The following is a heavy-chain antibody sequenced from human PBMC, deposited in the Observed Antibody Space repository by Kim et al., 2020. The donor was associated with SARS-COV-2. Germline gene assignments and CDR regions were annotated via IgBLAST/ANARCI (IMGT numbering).Heavy chain of an antibody. CDR1: EFTFSSFW. J-gene: IGHJ4*02. CDR3: AKIYYDGSGFWDY. Sequence: GGSLRLSCAASEFTFSSFWMSWVRQPPGKGLEWVANINQDGRSTYYVDSVKGRFIISRDNAKNSLYLQMNSLRAEDTAVYYCAKIYYDGSGFWDYWGQGTLVTVSS. D-gene: IGHD3-22*01. V-gene: IGHV3-7*03. CDR2: INQDGRST.